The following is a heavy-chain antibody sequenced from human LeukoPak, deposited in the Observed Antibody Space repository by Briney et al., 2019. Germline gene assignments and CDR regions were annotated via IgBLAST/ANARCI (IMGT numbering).Heavy chain of an antibody. CDR3: AKGVAGSSGFDY. CDR1: VFTFSIYR. Sequence: GGFLRLSCTASVFTFSIYRMHWVRQAPCKGLEWVAVISYDGSNKYYADSVKGRFTISRDNSKNTLYLQMNSLRAEDTAVYYCAKGVAGSSGFDYWGQGTLVTVSS. V-gene: IGHV3-30*18. D-gene: IGHD6-19*01. J-gene: IGHJ4*02. CDR2: ISYDGSNK.